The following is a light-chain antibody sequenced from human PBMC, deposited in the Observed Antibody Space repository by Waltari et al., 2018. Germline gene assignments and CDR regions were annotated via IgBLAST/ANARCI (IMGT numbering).Light chain of an antibody. Sequence: QSVLTQPPSASGTPGQTVTISCSGSTSNIGRNAVNWYQKFPGAAPTLLIYHSSPRPAGVPCRFSASKSGTAASLAISGLQSEDEADYYCAAWDDSVSGPYVVFGGGTKLTVL. CDR1: TSNIGRNA. CDR2: HSS. J-gene: IGLJ2*01. V-gene: IGLV1-44*01. CDR3: AAWDDSVSGPYVV.